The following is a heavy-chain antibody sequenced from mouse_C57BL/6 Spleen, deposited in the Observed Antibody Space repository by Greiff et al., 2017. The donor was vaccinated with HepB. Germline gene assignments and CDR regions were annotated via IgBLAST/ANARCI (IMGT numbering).Heavy chain of an antibody. CDR2: IYPSSGNT. J-gene: IGHJ3*01. D-gene: IGHD1-1*01. CDR3: ARNDYYGSSSAWFAY. V-gene: IGHV1-81*01. CDR1: GYTFTSYG. Sequence: VQLQQSGAELARPGASVKLSCKASGYTFTSYGISWVKQRTGQGLEWIGEIYPSSGNTYYNEKFKGKATLTADKSSSTAYMEIRSLTSEDSAVYFCARNDYYGSSSAWFAYWGQGTLVTVSA.